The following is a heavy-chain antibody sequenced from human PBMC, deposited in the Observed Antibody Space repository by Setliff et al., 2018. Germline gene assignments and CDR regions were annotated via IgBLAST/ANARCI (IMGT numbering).Heavy chain of an antibody. CDR1: GFTFSNAW. J-gene: IGHJ4*02. Sequence: PGGSLRLSCAASGFTFSNAWMNWVRQAPGKGLEWVGRIKGKTDGLTTDYAAPVKGRFTISRDDSKNTLYLQMNSLKTEDTAVYYCTTDPSPTFGGVIGAAFDFWGRGTLVTVSS. CDR3: TTDPSPTFGGVIGAAFDF. V-gene: IGHV3-15*07. CDR2: IKGKTDGLTT. D-gene: IGHD3-16*01.